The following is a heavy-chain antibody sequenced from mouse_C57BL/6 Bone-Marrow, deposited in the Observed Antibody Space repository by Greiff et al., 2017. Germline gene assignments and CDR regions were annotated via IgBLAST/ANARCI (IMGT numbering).Heavy chain of an antibody. CDR1: GFTFTDYY. V-gene: IGHV7-3*01. CDR2: IRNKANGYTT. J-gene: IGHJ4*01. Sequence: EVQRVESGGGLVQPGGSLSISCAASGFTFTDYYMSWVRQPPGKALEWLGFIRNKANGYTTEYSASVKGRFTISRDNSQSILYLQMNALRAEDSATYYCARSMYYWGRGTSATVSS. CDR3: ARSMYY.